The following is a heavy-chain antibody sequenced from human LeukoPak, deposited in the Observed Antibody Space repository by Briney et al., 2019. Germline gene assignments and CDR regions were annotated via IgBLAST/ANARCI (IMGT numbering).Heavy chain of an antibody. D-gene: IGHD2-21*01. CDR1: GFTFSSYW. V-gene: IGHV3-7*01. J-gene: IGHJ3*02. CDR3: ARDGAIVVVSDAFDI. CDR2: IKQDGSEK. Sequence: PGGSLRLSCAASGFTFSSYWMSWVRQAPGKGLEWVANIKQDGSEKYYVDSVKGRFTISRDNAKNSLYLQMNSLRAEDTAVYYCARDGAIVVVSDAFDIWGQGTMVTVSS.